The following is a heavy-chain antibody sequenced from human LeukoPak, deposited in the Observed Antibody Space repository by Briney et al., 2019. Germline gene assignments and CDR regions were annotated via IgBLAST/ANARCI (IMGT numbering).Heavy chain of an antibody. CDR3: ARDPTHIEQSIAAGEDYYYGMDV. V-gene: IGHV3-21*01. CDR1: GFTFSSYS. D-gene: IGHD6-25*01. CDR2: ISSSSSYI. Sequence: NPGGSLRLSCAASGFTFSSYSMNWVRQAPGKGLEWVSSISSSSSYIYYADSVKGRFTISRDNAKNSLYLQMNSLRAEDTAVYYCARDPTHIEQSIAAGEDYYYGMDVWGQGTTVTVSS. J-gene: IGHJ6*02.